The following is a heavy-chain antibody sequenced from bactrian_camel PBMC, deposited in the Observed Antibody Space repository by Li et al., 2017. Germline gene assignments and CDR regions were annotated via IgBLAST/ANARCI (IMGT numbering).Heavy chain of an antibody. CDR1: GSTNGIRF. CDR3: ASEKLPGSYYADYALKYFTLPNFGY. J-gene: IGHJ6*01. D-gene: IGHD2*01. Sequence: HVQLVESGGGSVQTGGSLRLSCVFSGSTNGIRFMAWFRQPPGKEREGVAGIITGGRSTFYANSVKGRFTITVDNVSNTLYLQMNNLQPEDTAMYYCASEKLPGSYYADYALKYFTLPNFGYWGQGTQVTVS. CDR2: IITGGRST. V-gene: IGHV3S1*01.